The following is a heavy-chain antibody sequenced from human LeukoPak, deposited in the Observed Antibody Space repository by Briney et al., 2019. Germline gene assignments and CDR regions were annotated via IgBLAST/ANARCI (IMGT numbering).Heavy chain of an antibody. Sequence: GGSLGLSCAASGFTFNKYAMNWVRQAPGKGLEWVSGISDSGRITYYADSVKGRFTISRDNSKNTLYLQMNGLRAEDTALYYCAKVEFDPWGHGTLVSVSS. CDR1: GFTFNKYA. V-gene: IGHV3-23*01. J-gene: IGHJ5*02. CDR2: ISDSGRIT. CDR3: AKVEFDP.